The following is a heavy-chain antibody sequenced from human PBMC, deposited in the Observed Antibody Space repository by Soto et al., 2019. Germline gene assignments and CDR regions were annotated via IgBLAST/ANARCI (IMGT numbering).Heavy chain of an antibody. V-gene: IGHV3-30*03. D-gene: IGHD6-19*01. Sequence: GGSLRLSCAASGFTFRSYGMHWVRQAPGRGLDWVAVISYDGSNKYYADSVKDRFTISRDNSKKTLYLQMNSLRADDTAVYYCVAGQYFFDYCGQGTLVTVS. CDR2: ISYDGSNK. J-gene: IGHJ4*02. CDR1: GFTFRSYG. CDR3: VAGQYFFDY.